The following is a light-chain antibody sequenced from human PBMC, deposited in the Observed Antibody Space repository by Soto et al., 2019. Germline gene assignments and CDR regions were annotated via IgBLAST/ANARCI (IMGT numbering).Light chain of an antibody. CDR2: WAS. Sequence: DIVMTQSPDSLAVSLGERATINCKSSQSVLYNSYNQNFLAWCQQKPGQPPKLLIYWASTRESGVPDRFSGSGSGTDFTLTIRSLQAEDVAVYYCQQYYSTPPTFGGGTKVEIK. CDR1: QSVLYNSYNQNF. V-gene: IGKV4-1*01. CDR3: QQYYSTPPT. J-gene: IGKJ4*01.